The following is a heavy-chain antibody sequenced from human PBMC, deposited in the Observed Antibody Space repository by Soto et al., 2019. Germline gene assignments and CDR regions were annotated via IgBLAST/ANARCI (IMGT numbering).Heavy chain of an antibody. Sequence: EVQLVQSGAEVKKPGESLKISCKGSGYSFTSYWIGWVRQMPGKGLEWMGIIYPGDSDTRYSPSFQGQVTISADKSISTAYLQWSSLKASDTAMYYCARSFEYSSSWYFEGLEFGYWGQGTLVTVSS. J-gene: IGHJ4*02. V-gene: IGHV5-51*03. CDR1: GYSFTSYW. CDR2: IYPGDSDT. D-gene: IGHD6-13*01. CDR3: ARSFEYSSSWYFEGLEFGY.